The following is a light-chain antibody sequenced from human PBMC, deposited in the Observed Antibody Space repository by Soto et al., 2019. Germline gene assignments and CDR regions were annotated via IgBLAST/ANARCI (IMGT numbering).Light chain of an antibody. CDR2: EAS. V-gene: IGKV3-20*01. Sequence: FVLTQSPGTLSLSPGERATLSFRASQSVRGNYVAWYQQKPGKAPRVXIFEASQRETGIPDMFSGSGAGTEFTRTISRLEPEDFAVYYCQQYGSSPITFGQGTRLEIK. J-gene: IGKJ5*01. CDR1: QSVRGNY. CDR3: QQYGSSPIT.